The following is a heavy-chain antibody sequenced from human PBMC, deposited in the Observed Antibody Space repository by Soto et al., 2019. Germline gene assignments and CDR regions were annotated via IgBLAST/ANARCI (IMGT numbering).Heavy chain of an antibody. CDR1: GGTFSSYA. CDR2: IIPIFGTA. Sequence: SVKVSCKASGGTFSSYAISWVRQAPGQGLEWMGGIIPIFGTANYAQKFQGRVTITADESTSTAYMELSSLRSEDTAVYYCARQLRYFDWLLPGYYYYYGMDVWGQGTTVTVSS. D-gene: IGHD3-9*01. V-gene: IGHV1-69*13. J-gene: IGHJ6*02. CDR3: ARQLRYFDWLLPGYYYYYGMDV.